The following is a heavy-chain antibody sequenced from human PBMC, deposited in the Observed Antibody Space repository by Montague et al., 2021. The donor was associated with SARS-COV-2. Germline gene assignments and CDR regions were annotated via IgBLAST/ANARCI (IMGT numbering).Heavy chain of an antibody. CDR3: ARDYDDYGSGYYYGMDV. V-gene: IGHV4-39*07. CDR1: GGSISSSSYY. Sequence: SETLSLTCTVSGGSISSSSYYWGWIRQPPGKGLEWIGSIYYSGSTYYNPSLKSRVTISVDTSKNQFSLKLSSVTAADTAVYYCARDYDDYGSGYYYGMDVWGQGTTVTVSS. D-gene: IGHD4-17*01. J-gene: IGHJ6*02. CDR2: IYYSGST.